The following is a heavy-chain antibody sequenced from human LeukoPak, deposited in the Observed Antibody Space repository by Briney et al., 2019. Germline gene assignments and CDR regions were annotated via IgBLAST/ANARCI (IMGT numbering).Heavy chain of an antibody. V-gene: IGHV4-34*01. CDR2: VTHTGFT. D-gene: IGHD4-11*01. CDR1: GGSFSDYY. CDR3: ASRHIYSNYVDY. J-gene: IGHJ4*02. Sequence: PSETLSLTCAAYGGSFSDYYWMWIRQPPGKGLEWIGEVTHTGFTNYNPSLESRVVISVDTYNNQFSLKATSVAAADTAVYYCASRHIYSNYVDYWGQGTLVTVSS.